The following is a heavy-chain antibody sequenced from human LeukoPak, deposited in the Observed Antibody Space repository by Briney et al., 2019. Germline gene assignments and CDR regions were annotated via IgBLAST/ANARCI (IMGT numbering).Heavy chain of an antibody. CDR1: DYSISSGYY. V-gene: IGHV4-38-2*01. D-gene: IGHD4-17*01. CDR2: IYHSGST. Sequence: SETLSLTCAVSDYSISSGYYWGWIRQPPGKGLEWIGSIYHSGSTYYNPSLKSRVTISVDTSKDQFSLKLSSVTAADTAVYYCARLGYGDYDYWGQGTLVTVSS. CDR3: ARLGYGDYDY. J-gene: IGHJ4*02.